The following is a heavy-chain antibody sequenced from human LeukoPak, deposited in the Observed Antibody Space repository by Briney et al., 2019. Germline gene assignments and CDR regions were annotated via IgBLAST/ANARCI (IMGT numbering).Heavy chain of an antibody. D-gene: IGHD3-3*01. CDR3: AKDQRHYDFWSGYWAHDAFDI. V-gene: IGHV3-7*03. CDR1: GFTSSNYW. J-gene: IGHJ3*02. CDR2: IKQDGNEK. Sequence: GGSLRLSCAASGFTSSNYWMTWVRQAPGKGLEWVANIKQDGNEKYYVDSVKGRFTISRDNAKNSLYLQMNSLRAEDTAVYYCAKDQRHYDFWSGYWAHDAFDIWGQGTMVTVSS.